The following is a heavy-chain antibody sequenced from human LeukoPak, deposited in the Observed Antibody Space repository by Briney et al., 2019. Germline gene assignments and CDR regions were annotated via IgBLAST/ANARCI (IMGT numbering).Heavy chain of an antibody. CDR3: ARADIAVAAEFDY. V-gene: IGHV1-18*04. D-gene: IGHD6-19*01. CDR1: GYTLTAYY. J-gene: IGHJ4*02. Sequence: ASVKVSCKAPGYTLTAYYMHWVRQAPGQGLEWMGWINPNSGNTNYAQKLQGRVTMTTDTSTSTAYMELRSLRSDDTAVYYCARADIAVAAEFDYWGQGTLVTVSS. CDR2: INPNSGNT.